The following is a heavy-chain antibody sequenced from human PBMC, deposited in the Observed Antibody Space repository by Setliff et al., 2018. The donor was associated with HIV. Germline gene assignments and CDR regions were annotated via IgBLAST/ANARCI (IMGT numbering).Heavy chain of an antibody. D-gene: IGHD5-12*01. CDR3: ARGGLATGAFDI. CDR2: INPNSGGT. Sequence: ASVKVSCKASGYTFIGDYMHWVRQAPGQGLEWMGWINPNSGGTNFAQKFQGRATMTRDTSINTAYMELSRLRSDDTAVYYCARGGLATGAFDIWGQGTMVTVSS. J-gene: IGHJ3*02. V-gene: IGHV1-2*02. CDR1: GYTFIGDY.